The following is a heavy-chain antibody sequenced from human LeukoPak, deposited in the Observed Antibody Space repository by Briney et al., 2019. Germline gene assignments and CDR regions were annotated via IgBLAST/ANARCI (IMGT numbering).Heavy chain of an antibody. J-gene: IGHJ5*02. D-gene: IGHD3-10*01. CDR3: ARGITMVRGGDWFDP. Sequence: ASVTVSFKASGYTFTGYYMHWVRKAPGQGLEWMGWINPNSGGTNYAQKFQGRVTMTRDTSISTAYMELSRLRSDDTAVYYCARGITMVRGGDWFDPWGQGTLVTVSS. CDR2: INPNSGGT. V-gene: IGHV1-2*02. CDR1: GYTFTGYY.